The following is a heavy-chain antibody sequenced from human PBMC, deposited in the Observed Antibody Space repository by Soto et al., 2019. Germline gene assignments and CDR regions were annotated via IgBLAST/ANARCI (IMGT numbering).Heavy chain of an antibody. J-gene: IGHJ1*01. V-gene: IGHV1-46*01. Sequence: ASVKVSCKASGYTFTSYYMHWVRQAPGQGLEWMGIINPSGGSTSYARKFQGRVTMTTDTSTSTAYMELRSLRSDDTAVYYCARGPYSSGTAEYFQHWGQGTLVTVSS. CDR2: INPSGGST. CDR1: GYTFTSYY. D-gene: IGHD6-19*01. CDR3: ARGPYSSGTAEYFQH.